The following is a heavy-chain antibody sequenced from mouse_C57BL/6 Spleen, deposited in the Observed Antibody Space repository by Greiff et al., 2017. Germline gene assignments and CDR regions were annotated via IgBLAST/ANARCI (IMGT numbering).Heavy chain of an antibody. D-gene: IGHD2-3*01. V-gene: IGHV1-39*01. J-gene: IGHJ4*01. CDR3: AREIEDGYYRDAMDY. CDR2: INPNDGTT. CDR1: GYAFTDYN. Sequence: EVQLQQSGPELVKPGASVKISCKASGYAFTDYNMNWVKQSNGKSLEWIGVINPNDGTTSYNQKFKGKATLTVDQSSSTAYMKLISLPSEDAAVYYCAREIEDGYYRDAMDYWGQGTSLTVSS.